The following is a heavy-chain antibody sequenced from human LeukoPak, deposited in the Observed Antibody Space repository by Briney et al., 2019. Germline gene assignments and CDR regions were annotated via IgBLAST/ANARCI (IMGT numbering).Heavy chain of an antibody. V-gene: IGHV3-53*01. CDR3: AKARQQLVAYYFDY. D-gene: IGHD6-13*01. CDR1: GFTFSSYE. J-gene: IGHJ4*02. Sequence: GGSLRLSCAASGFTFSSYEMNWVRQAPGKGLEWVSVIYSGGSTCYADSVKGRFTISRDNSKNTLYHQMNSLRAEDTAVYYCAKARQQLVAYYFDYWGQGTLVTVSS. CDR2: IYSGGST.